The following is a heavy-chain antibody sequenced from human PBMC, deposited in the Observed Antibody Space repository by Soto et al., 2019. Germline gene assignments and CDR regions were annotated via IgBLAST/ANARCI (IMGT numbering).Heavy chain of an antibody. J-gene: IGHJ4*02. Sequence: QVTLKESGPVLVKPTETLTLTCTVSGFSLSNARMGVTWIRQPPGKALEWLAHIFSNDEKSYSTSLKSRHTIPQDASKSQVVLTLTHMDPLDTATSYCALHGRGVRARLLDYWGQGTLVTVSS. CDR2: IFSNDEK. CDR1: GFSLSNARMG. CDR3: ALHGRGVRARLLDY. V-gene: IGHV2-26*01. D-gene: IGHD1-26*01.